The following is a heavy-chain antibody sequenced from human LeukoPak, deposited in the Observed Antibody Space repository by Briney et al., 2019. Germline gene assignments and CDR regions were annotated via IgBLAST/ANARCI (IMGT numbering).Heavy chain of an antibody. Sequence: ASVKVSCKASGDTFTGYYMHWVRQAPGQGLEWMGWINPNSGGTNYAQKFQGRVTMTRDTSISTAYMELSRLRSDDTAVYYCARKADFWSGPHYYYHGMDVWGQGTTVTVSS. CDR3: ARKADFWSGPHYYYHGMDV. D-gene: IGHD3-3*01. V-gene: IGHV1-2*02. J-gene: IGHJ6*02. CDR1: GDTFTGYY. CDR2: INPNSGGT.